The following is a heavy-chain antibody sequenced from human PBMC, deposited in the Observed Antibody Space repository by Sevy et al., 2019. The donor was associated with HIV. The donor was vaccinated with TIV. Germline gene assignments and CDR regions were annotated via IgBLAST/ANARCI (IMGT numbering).Heavy chain of an antibody. J-gene: IGHJ4*02. D-gene: IGHD3-16*01. CDR1: GGTFSSYA. Sequence: ASVKVSCKASGGTFSSYAISWVRQAPGQGLEWMGGIIPIFGTANYVQKFQGRVTITADESTSTAYMELSSLRSEDTAVYYCARGVSGYRLGVFDYWGQRTLVTVSS. CDR3: ARGVSGYRLGVFDY. V-gene: IGHV1-69*13. CDR2: IIPIFGTA.